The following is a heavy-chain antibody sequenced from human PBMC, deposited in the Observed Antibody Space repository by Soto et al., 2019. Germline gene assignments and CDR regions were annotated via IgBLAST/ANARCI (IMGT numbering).Heavy chain of an antibody. CDR2: IIPIFGTA. V-gene: IGHV1-69*06. Sequence: SVKVSCKASGGTFSTYAISWVRQAPGQGLEWVGGIIPIFGTANYAQKFQDRVTINADKSTSTAYLDLNSLRYEDAAVYYCATSRIVASGPNWFDPWGQGTLVTVSS. J-gene: IGHJ5*02. CDR3: ATSRIVASGPNWFDP. CDR1: GGTFSTYA. D-gene: IGHD3-16*02.